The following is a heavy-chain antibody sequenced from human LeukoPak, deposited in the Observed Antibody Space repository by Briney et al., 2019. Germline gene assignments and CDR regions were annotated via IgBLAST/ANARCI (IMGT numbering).Heavy chain of an antibody. V-gene: IGHV4-59*12. CDR3: ARVVNRVYFDY. Sequence: PSETLSLTCTVSGGSISSYYWSWIRQPPGKGLEWIGYIYYTGSTYYNPSLKRRVTISVDTSKNQFSLKLSSVTAADTAVYYCARVVNRVYFDYWGQGTLVTVSS. J-gene: IGHJ4*02. D-gene: IGHD4-23*01. CDR2: IYYTGST. CDR1: GGSISSYY.